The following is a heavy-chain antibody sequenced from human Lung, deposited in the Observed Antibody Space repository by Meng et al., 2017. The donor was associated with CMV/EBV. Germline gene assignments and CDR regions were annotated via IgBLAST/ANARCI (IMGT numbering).Heavy chain of an antibody. CDR1: GFIVSTKY. V-gene: IGHV3-66*04. Sequence: GEXXKISCAVSGFIVSTKYMSWVRQAPGKGLEWVSTIYSGGNTYSADSVKGRFTISRDNSKNILYLQMKGLTAEDTAVYYCARLLSKGLIVVPAVSSDYWGRGXLVTVSS. CDR2: IYSGGNT. J-gene: IGHJ4*02. D-gene: IGHD2-2*01. CDR3: ARLLSKGLIVVPAVSSDY.